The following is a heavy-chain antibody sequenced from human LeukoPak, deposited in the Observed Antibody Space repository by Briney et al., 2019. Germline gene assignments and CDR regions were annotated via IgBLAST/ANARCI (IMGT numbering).Heavy chain of an antibody. V-gene: IGHV3-23*01. CDR1: GFTFCAFT. Sequence: PGGSLRLSCAASGFTFCAFTMGWVRQGPGKGLEGGFGICSSGSSTSYADPVRGGFTISRDNSKNTLYLQRNSLRAEDTAVYYCAKEPLSPAVTTIYAFDIWGQGTMVTVSS. D-gene: IGHD5-12*01. J-gene: IGHJ3*02. CDR3: AKEPLSPAVTTIYAFDI. CDR2: ICSSGSST.